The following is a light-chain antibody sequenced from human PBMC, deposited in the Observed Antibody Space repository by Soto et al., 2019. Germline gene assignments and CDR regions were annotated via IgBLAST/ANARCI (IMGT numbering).Light chain of an antibody. Sequence: QSVLTQPPSVSGAPGQSVTISCIGSGSNIGAGYDVHWYQQLPGVAPKLLIFDTTNRPSGVPGRFSGSKSGASASLAITGLLPEDEADFFCQSFDTNLNAVVFGGGTQLPVL. J-gene: IGLJ2*01. CDR2: DTT. CDR1: GSNIGAGYD. CDR3: QSFDTNLNAVV. V-gene: IGLV1-40*01.